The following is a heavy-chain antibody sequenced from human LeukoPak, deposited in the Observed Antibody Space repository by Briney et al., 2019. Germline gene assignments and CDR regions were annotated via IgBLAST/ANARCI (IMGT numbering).Heavy chain of an antibody. CDR2: LGASGSST. J-gene: IGHJ4*02. D-gene: IGHD2/OR15-2a*01. CDR3: AKRLLNSYFDY. CDR1: GFTFSNYA. V-gene: IGHV3-23*01. Sequence: EAGGSLRLSCVASGFTFSNYAMSWVRQAPGKGLEWVSTLGASGSSTYYADSVKGRFIISRDNSKNTLYLQMNSLRAEDTAVYYCAKRLLNSYFDYWGQGTLVTVSS.